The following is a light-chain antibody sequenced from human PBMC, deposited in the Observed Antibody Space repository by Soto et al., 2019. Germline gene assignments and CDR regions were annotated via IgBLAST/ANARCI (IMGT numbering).Light chain of an antibody. Sequence: QSALTQPPSASGSPGQSVTISCTGTSSDVGGDNYVSWYQHHPGKAPKLMISEVSKRPSGVPDRFAGSKSGNTASLTVSGLQAEDEADYYCSSCAGKNHVVFGGGTKVTVL. CDR3: SSCAGKNHVV. V-gene: IGLV2-8*01. CDR2: EVS. CDR1: SSDVGGDNY. J-gene: IGLJ2*01.